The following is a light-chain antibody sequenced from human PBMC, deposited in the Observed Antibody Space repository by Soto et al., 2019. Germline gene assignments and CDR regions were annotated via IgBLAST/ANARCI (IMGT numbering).Light chain of an antibody. CDR1: KLGDKH. Sequence: SYELTQPPSVSVSPGQTASITCSGDKLGDKHACWYQQKPGQSPVLIIYQDSKRPSGIPERFSGSNSGNTATLTISGTQAMDEADYYCQAWHRTTVVFGGGTKVTVL. V-gene: IGLV3-1*01. CDR3: QAWHRTTVV. CDR2: QDS. J-gene: IGLJ2*01.